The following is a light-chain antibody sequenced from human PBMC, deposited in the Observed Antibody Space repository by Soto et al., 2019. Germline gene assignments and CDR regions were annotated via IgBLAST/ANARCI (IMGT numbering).Light chain of an antibody. J-gene: IGKJ4*01. CDR2: SAS. CDR3: QQSYSTPLT. CDR1: ESIRNY. Sequence: DIQMTQSPSSLSASVGDRVTITCRASESIRNYLNWYQQKPGKAPKFLIYSASSLQSGIPSRFSGSGSGTDFTLTISSLQPEDFATYSCQQSYSTPLTFGGGTKVDIK. V-gene: IGKV1-39*01.